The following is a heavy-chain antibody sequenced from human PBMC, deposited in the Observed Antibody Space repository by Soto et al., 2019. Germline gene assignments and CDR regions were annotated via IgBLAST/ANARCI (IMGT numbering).Heavy chain of an antibody. Sequence: EVQLVESGGGLVQPGRSLRLSCAASGFTFGDYAMHWVRQAPGKGLEWGSGIRWNSGSIGYADSVKGRLTISRDNDKNSLYLQMNSLRAEDTALYYCGKYGRNYLRRYGMDVWGQGSTVTVSS. CDR2: IRWNSGSI. V-gene: IGHV3-9*01. CDR1: GFTFGDYA. J-gene: IGHJ6*02. D-gene: IGHD1-7*01. CDR3: GKYGRNYLRRYGMDV.